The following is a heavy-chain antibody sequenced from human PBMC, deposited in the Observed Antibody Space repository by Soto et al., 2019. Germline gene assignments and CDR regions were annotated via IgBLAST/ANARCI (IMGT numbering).Heavy chain of an antibody. Sequence: ASVKVSCKASGYTFTGYYMRWVRQAPGQGLEWMGWINPNSGGTNYAQKFQGWVTMTRDTSISTAYMELSRLRSDDTAVYYCARVAPGAAAGGASPYYYYGMDVWGQGTTVTV. CDR3: ARVAPGAAAGGASPYYYYGMDV. D-gene: IGHD6-13*01. CDR2: INPNSGGT. CDR1: GYTFTGYY. V-gene: IGHV1-2*04. J-gene: IGHJ6*02.